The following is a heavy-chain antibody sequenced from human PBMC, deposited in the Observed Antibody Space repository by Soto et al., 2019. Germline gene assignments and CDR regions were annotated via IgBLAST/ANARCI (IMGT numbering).Heavy chain of an antibody. D-gene: IGHD3-10*01. Sequence: GGSLRLSSVASGFTFSTYSMSWVRHAPGKGLEWVSGFRAGGDDGTTYYADSVKGRFTISRDNSKNTLFLQMNSLRAEDTAIYYCAKKVNSGSGSQYFDYFGQGTLVTVSS. CDR2: FRAGGDDGTT. J-gene: IGHJ4*02. CDR1: GFTFSTYS. V-gene: IGHV3-23*01. CDR3: AKKVNSGSGSQYFDY.